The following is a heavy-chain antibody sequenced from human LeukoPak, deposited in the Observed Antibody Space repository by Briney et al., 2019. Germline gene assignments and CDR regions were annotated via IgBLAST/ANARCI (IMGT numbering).Heavy chain of an antibody. Sequence: SETLSLPCTVSGGSISSYYWSWIRPPAGKGLEWIGRIYTSGSTNYNPSLKSRVTMSVDTSKNQFSLRLSSVTAADTAVYYCARDDYSDRGFDPWGQGTLVTVSS. CDR3: ARDDYSDRGFDP. J-gene: IGHJ5*02. V-gene: IGHV4-4*07. CDR1: GGSISSYY. D-gene: IGHD4-11*01. CDR2: IYTSGST.